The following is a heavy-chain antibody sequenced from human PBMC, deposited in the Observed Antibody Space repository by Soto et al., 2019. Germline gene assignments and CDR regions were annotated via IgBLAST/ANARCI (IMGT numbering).Heavy chain of an antibody. CDR2: IYYSGST. V-gene: IGHV4-59*01. J-gene: IGHJ4*02. CDR1: GGSISSYY. D-gene: IGHD5-12*01. CDR3: ARQYVDIVATIAFDY. Sequence: SETLSLTCTVSGGSISSYYWSWIRQPPGKGLEWIGYIYYSGSTKYNPSLKSRVNISVDTSKNQFSLKMSSVTAADKAVYYCARQYVDIVATIAFDYWGQGTLVTVSS.